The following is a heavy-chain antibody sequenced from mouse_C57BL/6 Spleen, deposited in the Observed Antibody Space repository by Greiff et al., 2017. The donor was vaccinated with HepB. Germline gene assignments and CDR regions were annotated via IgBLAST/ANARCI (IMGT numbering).Heavy chain of an antibody. CDR3: AALYGNGFAY. Sequence: QVQLQQPGAELVMPGASVKLSCKASGYTFTSYWMHWVKQRPGQGLEWIGEIDPSDSYTNYNQKFKGKSTLTVDKSSSTAYMQLSSLTSEDSAVDYCAALYGNGFAYWGQGTLVTVSA. D-gene: IGHD2-1*01. J-gene: IGHJ3*01. V-gene: IGHV1-69*01. CDR2: IDPSDSYT. CDR1: GYTFTSYW.